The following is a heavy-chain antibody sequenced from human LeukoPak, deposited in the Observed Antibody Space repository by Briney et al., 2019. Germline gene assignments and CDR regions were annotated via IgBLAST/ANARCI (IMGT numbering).Heavy chain of an antibody. D-gene: IGHD1-26*01. Sequence: GGSLRLSCAASGFTFSSHSMNWVRQAPGKGLEWVSYISSSSSTIYYADSVKGRFTISRDNAKNSLYLQMNSLRAEDTALYYCAKGGGSYSRDWFDPWGQGTLVTVSS. V-gene: IGHV3-48*04. CDR2: ISSSSSTI. CDR1: GFTFSSHS. J-gene: IGHJ5*02. CDR3: AKGGGSYSRDWFDP.